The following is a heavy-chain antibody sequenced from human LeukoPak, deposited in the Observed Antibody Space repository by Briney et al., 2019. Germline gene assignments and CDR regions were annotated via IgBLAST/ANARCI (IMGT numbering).Heavy chain of an antibody. V-gene: IGHV3-11*01. CDR1: GFTFSDYY. Sequence: GGSLRLSCAASGFTFSDYYMSWIRQAPGKGLEWASYISRSGTTIYYADSVKGRFTISRDNVKSSLYLQMNSLRAEDTAVYYCASGERSGYLGWGQGTLVTVSS. J-gene: IGHJ4*02. D-gene: IGHD3-3*01. CDR3: ASGERSGYLG. CDR2: ISRSGTTI.